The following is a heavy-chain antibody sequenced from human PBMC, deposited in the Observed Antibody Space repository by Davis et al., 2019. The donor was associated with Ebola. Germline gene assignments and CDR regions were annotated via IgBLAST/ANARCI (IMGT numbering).Heavy chain of an antibody. D-gene: IGHD6-19*01. CDR3: TRGWLVLDY. V-gene: IGHV1-2*02. CDR2: INPKRGGR. Sequence: ASVKVSCKASGYTFNDYYVHWMRQAPGQGLEWMGWINPKRGGRNYAHNLQGRISLTTDTSTSTAYMELTRLTSDDTAVYYCTRGWLVLDYWGQGSLVTVSS. CDR1: GYTFNDYY. J-gene: IGHJ4*02.